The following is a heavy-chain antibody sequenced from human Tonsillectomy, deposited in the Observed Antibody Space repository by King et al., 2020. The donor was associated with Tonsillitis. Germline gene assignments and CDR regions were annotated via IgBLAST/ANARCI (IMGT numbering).Heavy chain of an antibody. CDR3: ARVYGSGRHFDY. CDR2: ISVYNDNT. CDR1: GYIFTNYG. V-gene: IGHV1-18*01. D-gene: IGHD3-10*01. Sequence: QLVQSGAEVKKPGASVKVSCKASGYIFTNYGISWVRQAPGQGLEWMGWISVYNDNTNNAQKVQGRVTMTTDTSTTTAYMELRSLRSDDTAVYYCARVYGSGRHFDYWGQGTLVTVSS. J-gene: IGHJ4*02.